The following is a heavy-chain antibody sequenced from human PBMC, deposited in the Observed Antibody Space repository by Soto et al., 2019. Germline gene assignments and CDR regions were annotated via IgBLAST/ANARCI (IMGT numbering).Heavy chain of an antibody. CDR3: ARRSYCTNGVCYGSYYFDY. CDR2: INSDGSST. CDR1: GFTFSSYW. V-gene: IGHV3-74*01. D-gene: IGHD2-8*01. J-gene: IGHJ4*02. Sequence: GGSLRLSCAASGFTFSSYWVHWVRQAPGKGLVWVSRINSDGSSTSYADSVKGRFTISRDNAKNTLYLQMNSLRAEDTAVYYCARRSYCTNGVCYGSYYFDYWGQGTLVTVSS.